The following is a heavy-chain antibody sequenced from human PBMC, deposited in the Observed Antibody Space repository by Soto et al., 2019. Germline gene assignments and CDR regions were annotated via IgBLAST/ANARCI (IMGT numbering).Heavy chain of an antibody. CDR1: GFTFGDHA. Sequence: TGGSLRLSCTASGFTFGDHAMSWVRQAPGKGLEWVGFIRSKTYGGATEYAASVKGRFTISRDDSKSIAYLQMNSLKTEDTAVYYCTRESSGYDLYYGMDVWGQGTTVTVSS. D-gene: IGHD5-12*01. J-gene: IGHJ6*02. CDR2: IRSKTYGGAT. V-gene: IGHV3-49*04. CDR3: TRESSGYDLYYGMDV.